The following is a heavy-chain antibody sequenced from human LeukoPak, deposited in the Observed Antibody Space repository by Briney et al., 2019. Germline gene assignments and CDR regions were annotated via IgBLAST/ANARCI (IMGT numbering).Heavy chain of an antibody. D-gene: IGHD3-22*01. CDR1: GFTFSSYS. Sequence: GGSLRLSCAASGFTFSSYSMNWVRQAPGKGLEWVSSISSSGSYIYYADSVKGRFTISRDNAKNSLYLQMNSLRAEDTAVYYCARMQSSYYDSSGYYGMDVWGQGTTVTVSS. CDR3: ARMQSSYYDSSGYYGMDV. CDR2: ISSSGSYI. J-gene: IGHJ6*02. V-gene: IGHV3-21*01.